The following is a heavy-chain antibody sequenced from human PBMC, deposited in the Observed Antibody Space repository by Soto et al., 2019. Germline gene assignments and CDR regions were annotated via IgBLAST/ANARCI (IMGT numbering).Heavy chain of an antibody. CDR1: GYTFRNFG. Sequence: QIQLLQSGAEVKKPGASVKVTCKASGYTFRNFGISWVRQAPGQGLEWMGWISAYNANANYAQKFQGRLTMTADTSTSTAYMELRSLKSDDTAVYYFARENSSFDYWGQGTLVNVSS. CDR2: ISAYNANA. CDR3: ARENSSFDY. V-gene: IGHV1-18*01. J-gene: IGHJ4*02. D-gene: IGHD2-15*01.